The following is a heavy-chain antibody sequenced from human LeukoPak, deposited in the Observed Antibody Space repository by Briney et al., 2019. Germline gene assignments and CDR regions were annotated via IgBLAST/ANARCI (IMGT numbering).Heavy chain of an antibody. J-gene: IGHJ5*02. CDR2: IYVDGRTT. CDR1: XFTFXXXX. CDR3: IRDFRSADL. V-gene: IGHV3-74*01. Sequence: GGSXRLSCVASXFTFXXXXXHWVRQPPGXXXVWVSRIYVDGRTTNYADSVKGRFTISRDNAKNTAYLEMNSLSVEDTATYYCIRDFRSADLWGQGALVTVTS.